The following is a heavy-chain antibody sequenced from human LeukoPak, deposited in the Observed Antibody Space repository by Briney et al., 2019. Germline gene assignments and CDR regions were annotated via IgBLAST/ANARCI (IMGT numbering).Heavy chain of an antibody. D-gene: IGHD6-19*01. Sequence: GGSLRLSCAASGFTFSSYAMHWVRQAPGKGLEWVAVISYDGSNKYYADSVKGRFTISRDNSKNTLYLQMNSLRAEDTAVYYCARSAYSSGSPFDYWGQGTLVTISS. CDR1: GFTFSSYA. CDR3: ARSAYSSGSPFDY. V-gene: IGHV3-30-3*01. CDR2: ISYDGSNK. J-gene: IGHJ4*02.